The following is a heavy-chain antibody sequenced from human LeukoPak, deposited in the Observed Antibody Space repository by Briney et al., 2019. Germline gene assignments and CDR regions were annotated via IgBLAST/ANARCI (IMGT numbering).Heavy chain of an antibody. D-gene: IGHD3-10*02. J-gene: IGHJ4*02. CDR3: ALFGELTYGFDY. V-gene: IGHV1-8*01. CDR1: GYTFTSYD. Sequence: ASVKVSCKASGYTFTSYDINWVRQATGQGLEWMGWMNPNSGNKGYAQKFQGRVTMTRNTSISTAYMELSSLRSEDTAVYYGALFGELTYGFDYWGQGTLVTVSS. CDR2: MNPNSGNK.